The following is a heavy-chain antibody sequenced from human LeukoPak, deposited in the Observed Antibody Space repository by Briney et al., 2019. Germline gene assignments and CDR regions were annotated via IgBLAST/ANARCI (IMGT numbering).Heavy chain of an antibody. D-gene: IGHD3-9*01. Sequence: SETLSLTCTVSVGSISRGGYYLSGIRRHPGKGLEWIGYSYDSGSTYYNPSLKRRVTISVDTSKNQFSLKLSSVTAADTAVYFCVREPYDILPGYYNPSGMDVWGQGTTVTVSS. CDR3: VREPYDILPGYYNPSGMDV. CDR1: VGSISRGGYY. CDR2: SYDSGST. J-gene: IGHJ6*02. V-gene: IGHV4-31*03.